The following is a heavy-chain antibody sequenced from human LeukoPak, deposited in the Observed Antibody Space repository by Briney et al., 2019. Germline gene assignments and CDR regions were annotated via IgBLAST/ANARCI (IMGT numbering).Heavy chain of an antibody. V-gene: IGHV4-34*01. CDR1: GFTFSNNW. CDR2: INHSGST. Sequence: GSLRLSCAASGFTFSNNWMFWVRQPPGKGLEWIGEINHSGSTNYNPSLKSRVTISVDTSKNQFSLKLSSVTAADTAVYYCARGRIVVVVAATPNWFDPWGQGTLVTVSS. J-gene: IGHJ5*02. CDR3: ARGRIVVVVAATPNWFDP. D-gene: IGHD2-15*01.